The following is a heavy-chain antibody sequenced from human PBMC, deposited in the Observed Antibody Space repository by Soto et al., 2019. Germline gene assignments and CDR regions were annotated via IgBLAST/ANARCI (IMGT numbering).Heavy chain of an antibody. Sequence: SETLSLTCAVSGGSISSGGYSWSWIRQPPGKGLEWIGYIYHSGSTYYNPSLKSRVTISVDTSKNQFSLKLSSVTAADTAVYYCARTTVRPDYFAYWGQGTLVTVSS. J-gene: IGHJ4*02. V-gene: IGHV4-30-2*02. CDR3: ARTTVRPDYFAY. D-gene: IGHD6-6*01. CDR2: IYHSGST. CDR1: GGSISSGGYS.